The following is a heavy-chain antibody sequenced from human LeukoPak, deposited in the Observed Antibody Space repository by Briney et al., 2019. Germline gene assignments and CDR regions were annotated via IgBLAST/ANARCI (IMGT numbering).Heavy chain of an antibody. Sequence: GGSLRLSCAASGFTFSDYAMSWVRQAPGKGLEWVSGISDSGGSTYYADSVKGRFTISRDNSKNTLYLQMNSLGAEDTAVYYCAKVSGQLWSYYFDYWGQGTLVTVSS. J-gene: IGHJ4*02. V-gene: IGHV3-23*01. CDR2: ISDSGGST. CDR3: AKVSGQLWSYYFDY. D-gene: IGHD5-18*01. CDR1: GFTFSDYA.